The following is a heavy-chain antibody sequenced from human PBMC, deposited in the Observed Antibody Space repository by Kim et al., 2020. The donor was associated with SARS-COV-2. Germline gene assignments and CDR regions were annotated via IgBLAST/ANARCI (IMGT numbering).Heavy chain of an antibody. CDR3: ERQPHVEDYYDLYFDY. Sequence: SETLSITCTVSGGSISSSSYYWGWIRQPPGKGLEWIGSIYYSGSTYYNPSLKSRVTISVDTSKNQFSLKLSSVTAADTAVYYCERQPHVEDYYDLYFDYWGQGTLVTVSS. CDR2: IYYSGST. V-gene: IGHV4-39*01. J-gene: IGHJ4*02. CDR1: GGSISSSSYY. D-gene: IGHD3-22*01.